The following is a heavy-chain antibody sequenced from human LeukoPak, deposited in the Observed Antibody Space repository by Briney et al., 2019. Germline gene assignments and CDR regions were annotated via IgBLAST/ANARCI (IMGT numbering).Heavy chain of an antibody. Sequence: PGGSLRLSCAASGFTFSSYAMSWVRQAPGKGLEWVSAISGSSGSTYYADSVKGRFTISRDNSKNTLYLQMNSLRAEDTAVYYCAKVRGAYLNLYYFDYWGQGTLVTVSS. CDR1: GFTFSSYA. D-gene: IGHD2-21*01. V-gene: IGHV3-23*01. J-gene: IGHJ4*02. CDR2: ISGSSGST. CDR3: AKVRGAYLNLYYFDY.